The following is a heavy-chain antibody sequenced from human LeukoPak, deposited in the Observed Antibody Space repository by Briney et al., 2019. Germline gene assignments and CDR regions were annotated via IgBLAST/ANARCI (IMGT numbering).Heavy chain of an antibody. Sequence: SETLSLTCTVSGGSISSYYWSWIRQPPGKGLEWIGYIYYSGSTNYNPSLKSRVTISVDTSKNQFSLKLSSVTAADTAVYYCARRDHIAAGSFDYWGQGTLVTVSS. CDR2: IYYSGST. CDR1: GGSISSYY. J-gene: IGHJ4*02. D-gene: IGHD6-13*01. CDR3: ARRDHIAAGSFDY. V-gene: IGHV4-59*08.